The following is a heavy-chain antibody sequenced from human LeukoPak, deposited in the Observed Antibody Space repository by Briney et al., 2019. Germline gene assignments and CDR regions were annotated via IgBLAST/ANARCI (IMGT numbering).Heavy chain of an antibody. CDR3: AKASVTTAVLFDS. J-gene: IGHJ4*02. V-gene: IGHV4-59*01. CDR2: IPNAGIT. Sequence: PSETLSLTCTVSGGSISSYFWNWIRQPPGQRLQWIGYIPNAGITKYNPSLKSRVTISADTSKNQFSLILNSVTTADTAVYYCAKASVTTAVLFDSWGQGTLVAVSS. CDR1: GGSISSYF. D-gene: IGHD4-23*01.